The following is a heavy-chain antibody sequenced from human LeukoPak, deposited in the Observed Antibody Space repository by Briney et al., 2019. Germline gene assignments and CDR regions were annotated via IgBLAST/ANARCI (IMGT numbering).Heavy chain of an antibody. Sequence: PGGSLRLSCAASGFTFSNYWMTWFRQTPGKGLEWVGNIKPDGSEKYYVDSVKGRFTISRDNAKNSLFLQMNSLRAEDTAVYYCARAPSYYFDYWGQGTLVTVSS. J-gene: IGHJ4*02. CDR3: ARAPSYYFDY. V-gene: IGHV3-7*03. CDR2: IKPDGSEK. CDR1: GFTFSNYW.